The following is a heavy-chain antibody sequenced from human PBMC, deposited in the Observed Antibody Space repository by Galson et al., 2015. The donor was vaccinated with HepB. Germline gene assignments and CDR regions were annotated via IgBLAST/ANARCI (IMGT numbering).Heavy chain of an antibody. CDR1: GFTFRSYS. V-gene: IGHV3-21*01. CDR2: ISPNDDYI. J-gene: IGHJ4*02. Sequence: SLRLSCAASGFTFRSYSMNWVRQAPGKGLEWVSSISPNDDYIYYAETLRGRFSISRDNARNSLYLQMNSLRAEDTAVYYCARGGLQKQRNDYFDFWGRGILVTVSS. CDR3: ARGGLQKQRNDYFDF. D-gene: IGHD3-10*01.